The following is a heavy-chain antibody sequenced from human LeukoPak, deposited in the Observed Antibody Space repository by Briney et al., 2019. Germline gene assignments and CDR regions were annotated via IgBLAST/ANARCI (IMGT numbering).Heavy chain of an antibody. D-gene: IGHD2-2*02. CDR3: ARGTRACSSTSCYISYYGMDV. CDR1: GGSFSGSY. J-gene: IGHJ6*02. V-gene: IGHV4-34*01. CDR2: INHSGST. Sequence: KPSETLSLTCAVYGGSFSGSYWSWIRQPPGKGLEWIGEINHSGSTNYNPSLKSRVTISVDTSKNQFSLKLSSVTAADTAVYYCARGTRACSSTSCYISYYGMDVWGQGTTVTVSS.